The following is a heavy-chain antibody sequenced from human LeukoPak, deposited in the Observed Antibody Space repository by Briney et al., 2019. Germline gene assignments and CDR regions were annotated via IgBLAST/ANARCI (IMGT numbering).Heavy chain of an antibody. D-gene: IGHD3-10*01. V-gene: IGHV3-48*03. CDR1: GFTFSDYE. CDR3: ASALSITMVRVPGY. J-gene: IGHJ4*02. Sequence: GGSLRLSCSASGFTFSDYEMNWVRQAPGKGLEWVAFISYSGNTIQYADSVKGRFTISRDNAKNSLYLQMNSLRAEDTAVYYCASALSITMVRVPGYWGQGTLVTVSS. CDR2: ISYSGNTI.